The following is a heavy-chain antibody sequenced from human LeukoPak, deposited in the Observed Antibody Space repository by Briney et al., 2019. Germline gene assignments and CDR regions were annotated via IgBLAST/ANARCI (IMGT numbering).Heavy chain of an antibody. CDR2: IKQDGSEK. CDR3: ARDGGPFDD. J-gene: IGHJ2*01. CDR1: GFTFGSYW. Sequence: GGSLRLSCAASGFTFGSYWMSWVRQAPGKGLEWVANIKQDGSEKYYVDSAKGRFTISRDNAKKSLYLQMNSLRAEDTAVYYCARDGGPFDDWGRGTLVTVTS. V-gene: IGHV3-7*03. D-gene: IGHD3-9*01.